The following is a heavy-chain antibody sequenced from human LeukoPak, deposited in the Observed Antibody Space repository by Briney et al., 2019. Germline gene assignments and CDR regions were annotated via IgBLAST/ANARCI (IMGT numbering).Heavy chain of an antibody. CDR1: GFIFSTYD. Sequence: GGSLRPSCAASGFIFSTYDMHWVRQAAGKGLEWVSSVGTVGDTYYSDSVKGRFSLSRDDAVNSFYLQMNNLRPEDTAVYYCARATLGSLDHWGQGALVTVSS. J-gene: IGHJ4*02. CDR3: ARATLGSLDH. D-gene: IGHD2-15*01. V-gene: IGHV3-13*01. CDR2: VGTVGDT.